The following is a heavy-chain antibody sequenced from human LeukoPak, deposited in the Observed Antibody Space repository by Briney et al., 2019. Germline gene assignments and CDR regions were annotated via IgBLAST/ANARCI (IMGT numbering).Heavy chain of an antibody. CDR2: ISSSSSYI. Sequence: GGSLRLACAASGFTFSSYSMNWVRQAPGKVLGWVSSISSSSSYIYYADSVKGRFTISRDNAKNSLYLQMNSMRAEDTAVYYCARGEITIFGVVITVFDYWGQGTLVTVSS. J-gene: IGHJ4*02. CDR1: GFTFSSYS. CDR3: ARGEITIFGVVITVFDY. D-gene: IGHD3-3*01. V-gene: IGHV3-21*01.